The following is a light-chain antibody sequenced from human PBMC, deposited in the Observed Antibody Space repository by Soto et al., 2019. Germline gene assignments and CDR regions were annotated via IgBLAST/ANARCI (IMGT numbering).Light chain of an antibody. CDR3: MQGSHWPPT. CDR1: QSLVYSDGNIY. Sequence: DVVVTPSPLSLPVTLGQPASISCRSSQSLVYSDGNIYLNWFQQRPGQSPRRLIYKVSNRDSGVPDRFSGSGSGTDFTLRISRVEAEDVGIYYCMQGSHWPPTFGQGTKVEIK. J-gene: IGKJ1*01. CDR2: KVS. V-gene: IGKV2-30*01.